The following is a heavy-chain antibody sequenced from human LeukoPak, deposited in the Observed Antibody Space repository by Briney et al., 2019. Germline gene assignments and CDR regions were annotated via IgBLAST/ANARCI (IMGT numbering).Heavy chain of an antibody. CDR2: IIGSSSDT. CDR1: GFSLTNFA. CDR3: AKGAYDYIEMGYFDY. V-gene: IGHV3-23*01. J-gene: IGHJ4*02. Sequence: GGSLRLSCAASGFSLTNFAMSWVRQAPGKGLEWVSLIIGSSSDTFYADSVKGRFTISRDNSKNRLYLQMNSLRAEDTALYYCAKGAYDYIEMGYFDYWGQGTPVTVSS. D-gene: IGHD5-12*01.